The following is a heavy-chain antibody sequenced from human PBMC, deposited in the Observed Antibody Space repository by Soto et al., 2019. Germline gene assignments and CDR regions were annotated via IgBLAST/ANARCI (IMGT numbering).Heavy chain of an antibody. CDR1: GGSISSYY. CDR3: ARVNDFWTGYYSTNWFDP. D-gene: IGHD3-3*01. J-gene: IGHJ5*02. Sequence: PETLSLTCTVSGGSISSYYWTWLRQPPGKGLEWIGYIYYSGSTNHNPSLKSRVTISVDTSKNQFSLKLSSVTAADMAVYYCARVNDFWTGYYSTNWFDPWGQGTLVTVSS. CDR2: IYYSGST. V-gene: IGHV4-59*01.